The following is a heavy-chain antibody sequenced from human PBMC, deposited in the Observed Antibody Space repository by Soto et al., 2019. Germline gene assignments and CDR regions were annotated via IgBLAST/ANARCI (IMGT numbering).Heavy chain of an antibody. V-gene: IGHV4-39*01. CDR1: GGSISSSSYY. Sequence: SETLSLTCTVSGGSISSSSYYWGWIRQPPGKGLEWIGSIYYSGSTYYNPSLKSRVTISVDTSKNQFSLKLSSVTAADTAVYYCARHSGTTGTADTWFDPWGQGTLVTVSS. D-gene: IGHD1-1*01. CDR3: ARHSGTTGTADTWFDP. J-gene: IGHJ5*02. CDR2: IYYSGST.